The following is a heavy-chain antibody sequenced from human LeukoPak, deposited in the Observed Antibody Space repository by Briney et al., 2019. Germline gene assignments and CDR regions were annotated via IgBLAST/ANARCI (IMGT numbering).Heavy chain of an antibody. J-gene: IGHJ5*02. CDR2: INHSGST. CDR1: GFSFSGYY. V-gene: IGHV4-34*01. Sequence: AETLCLTCAAYGFSFSGYYWSWVRQPPGKGLEWVGEINHSGSTNYNPSLKSRVTISVNTSKNQFSLKLSSVTAADTAVYYCARGGGLRYFDWLLYGFDHWGQGTLVTVSS. D-gene: IGHD3-9*01. CDR3: ARGGGLRYFDWLLYGFDH.